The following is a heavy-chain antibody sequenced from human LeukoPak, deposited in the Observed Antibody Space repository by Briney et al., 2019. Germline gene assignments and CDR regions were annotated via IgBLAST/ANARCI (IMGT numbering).Heavy chain of an antibody. V-gene: IGHV4-4*02. J-gene: IGHJ4*02. CDR2: IYHSGST. CDR1: GGSISSTNW. CDR3: ARYPYYYDSRGYYPN. D-gene: IGHD3-22*01. Sequence: PSETLSLTCAVSGGSISSTNWWNWVRQPPGKGLEWIGEIYHSGSTNYNPSLKSRVTISVDKSKNQFSLKLSSVTAADTAVYYCARYPYYYDSRGYYPNWGQGTLVTVSS.